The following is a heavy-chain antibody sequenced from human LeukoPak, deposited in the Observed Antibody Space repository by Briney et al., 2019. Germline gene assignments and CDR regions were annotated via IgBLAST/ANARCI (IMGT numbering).Heavy chain of an antibody. V-gene: IGHV3-33*01. Sequence: PGGSLRLSCAASGFTFSSYGMHWVRQAPGKGLEWVAVIWYDGSNKYYADSVKGRFTISRDNSKNTLYLQRNSLRAEDTAVYYCARDLYDSSGPFDYWGQGTLVTVSS. CDR3: ARDLYDSSGPFDY. D-gene: IGHD3-22*01. CDR1: GFTFSSYG. J-gene: IGHJ4*02. CDR2: IWYDGSNK.